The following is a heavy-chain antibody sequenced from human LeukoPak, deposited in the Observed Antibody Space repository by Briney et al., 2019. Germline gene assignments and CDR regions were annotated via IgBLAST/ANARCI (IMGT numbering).Heavy chain of an antibody. Sequence: SETLSLTCTVSGGSISSYYWSWTRQPPGKGLEWIGYIYYSGSTNYNPSLKSRVTISVDTSKNQFSLKLSSVTAADTAVYYCARHMGLGYSYGYPYFDYWGQGTLVTVSS. J-gene: IGHJ4*02. D-gene: IGHD5-18*01. CDR3: ARHMGLGYSYGYPYFDY. V-gene: IGHV4-59*08. CDR2: IYYSGST. CDR1: GGSISSYY.